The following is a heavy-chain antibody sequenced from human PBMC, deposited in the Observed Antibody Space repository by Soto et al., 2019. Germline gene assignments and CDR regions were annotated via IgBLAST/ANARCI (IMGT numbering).Heavy chain of an antibody. J-gene: IGHJ6*02. Sequence: PGGSLRLSLKASGGTCSSYAMSWVRQAPGKGLEWVSAISGSGGSTYYADSVKGLFTISRDNSKNTLYLQMNSLRAEDTAVYYCAKGDSKYCSGGSCYSHYYYYGMDVWGQGTTVTVYS. D-gene: IGHD2-15*01. CDR3: AKGDSKYCSGGSCYSHYYYYGMDV. V-gene: IGHV3-23*01. CDR2: ISGSGGST. CDR1: GGTCSSYA.